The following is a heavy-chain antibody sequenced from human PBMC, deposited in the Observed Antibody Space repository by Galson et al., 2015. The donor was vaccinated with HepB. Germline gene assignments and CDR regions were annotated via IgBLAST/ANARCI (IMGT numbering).Heavy chain of an antibody. D-gene: IGHD2/OR15-2a*01. J-gene: IGHJ4*01. CDR2: INESGENT. Sequence: SLRLSCAASGFTFSTHVMTWIRQAPGKGLEWVSTINESGENTYYADSVTGRFMISRDNSKNMVYLQLNSPRVDDTAVYYCTKWNSIMWPDDWGHGTLVTVSS. CDR3: TKWNSIMWPDD. CDR1: GFTFSTHV. V-gene: IGHV3-23*01.